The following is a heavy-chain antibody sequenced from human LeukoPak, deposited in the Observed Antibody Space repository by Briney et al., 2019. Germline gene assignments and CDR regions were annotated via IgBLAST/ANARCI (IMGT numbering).Heavy chain of an antibody. J-gene: IGHJ6*03. CDR3: ARDPYNGAYSEGYYYYFIDV. Sequence: GGSLRLSCVASGFTFSSYAINWVRQAPGRGLEWVSIISGSGDNTNYADSVKGRFTISRDNAKNSLYLQMNSLRVEDTAVYYCARDPYNGAYSEGYYYYFIDVWGKGTTVTVSS. D-gene: IGHD1-1*01. CDR2: ISGSGDNT. V-gene: IGHV3-21*01. CDR1: GFTFSSYA.